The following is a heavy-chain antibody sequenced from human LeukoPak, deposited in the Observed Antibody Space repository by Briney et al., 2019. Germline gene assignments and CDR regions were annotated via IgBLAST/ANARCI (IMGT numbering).Heavy chain of an antibody. V-gene: IGHV1-69*02. Sequence: SVKVSCKASGGTFSTFSISWVRQAPGQGLEWMGRIIPILDIASYAQKFQGRVTITADKSTTTAYMELSTLRFEDTAIYYCAGGYNFAGDYWGQGALVTVSS. CDR1: GGTFSTFS. CDR3: AGGYNFAGDY. J-gene: IGHJ4*02. D-gene: IGHD5-12*01. CDR2: IIPILDIA.